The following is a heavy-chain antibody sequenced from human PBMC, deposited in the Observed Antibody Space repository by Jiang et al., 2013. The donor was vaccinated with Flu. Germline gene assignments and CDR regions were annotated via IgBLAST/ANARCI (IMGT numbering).Heavy chain of an antibody. CDR1: GGTFSSYA. CDR2: IIPVFRTA. Sequence: GAEVKKPGSSVKVSCKASGGTFSSYAISWVRQAPGQGLEWLGGIIPVFRTADYAQRFRGRVTITADESTSTAYMELSSLRSEDTAVYYCATQNCSSSSCYSLGYYYYYMDVWGKGTTVTVSS. D-gene: IGHD2-15*01. J-gene: IGHJ6*03. V-gene: IGHV1-69*01. CDR3: ATQNCSSSSCYSLGYYYYYMDV.